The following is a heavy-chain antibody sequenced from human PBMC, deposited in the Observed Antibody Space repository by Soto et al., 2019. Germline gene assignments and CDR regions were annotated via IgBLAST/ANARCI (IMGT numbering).Heavy chain of an antibody. CDR1: GGSISSDGFY. J-gene: IGHJ4*02. CDR2: IYYSGST. Sequence: QVQLQESGPGLVKPSQTLSLSCTVSGGSISSDGFYWSWIRQHPGKGLEWIGYIYYSGSTYYNPSLKRRVSISVDTSKSQFSLKVSSVTVADTAVYYCARHVRSRKAIDYWGQGTLVTVSS. V-gene: IGHV4-31*03. CDR3: ARHVRSRKAIDY.